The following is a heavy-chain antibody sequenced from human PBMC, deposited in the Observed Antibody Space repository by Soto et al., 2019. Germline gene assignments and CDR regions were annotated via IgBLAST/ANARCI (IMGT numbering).Heavy chain of an antibody. J-gene: IGHJ4*02. V-gene: IGHV4-59*08. CDR3: ARGGDYDSSGLTDCFDY. CDR1: GGSISSYY. CDR2: IYYSGST. Sequence: SETLSLTCTVSGGSISSYYWSWIRQPPGKGLEWIGYIYYSGSTNYNPSLKSRVTISVDTSKNQFSLKLSSVTAADTAVYYCARGGDYDSSGLTDCFDYWGQGTLVTVSS. D-gene: IGHD3-22*01.